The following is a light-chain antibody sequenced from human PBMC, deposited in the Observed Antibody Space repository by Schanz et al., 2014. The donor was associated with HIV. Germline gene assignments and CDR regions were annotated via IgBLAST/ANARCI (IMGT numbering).Light chain of an antibody. Sequence: EIVMTQSPATLSVSPGEGATLSCRASQSVSINLAWYQQKPGQAPRLLIFGASTRATDISARFSGSRSGTEFTLTISSLQSEDFAVYYCQQYNNWPLTFGQGTKVEIK. CDR1: QSVSIN. CDR2: GAS. J-gene: IGKJ1*01. CDR3: QQYNNWPLT. V-gene: IGKV3-15*01.